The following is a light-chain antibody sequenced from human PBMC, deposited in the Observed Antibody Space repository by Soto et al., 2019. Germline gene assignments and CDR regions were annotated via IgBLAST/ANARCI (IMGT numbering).Light chain of an antibody. CDR1: SSNIESNT. CDR2: SNN. CDR3: ATWDDSLNGWV. Sequence: QSVLTQPPSASGTPGQRVTIACSGGSSNIESNTVNWYQQVPGTAPKLLVYSNNQRPSGVPDRFSGSQAGTSASLAISGLQSEDEADYYCATWDDSLNGWVIGGGTQLPS. V-gene: IGLV1-44*01. J-gene: IGLJ2*01.